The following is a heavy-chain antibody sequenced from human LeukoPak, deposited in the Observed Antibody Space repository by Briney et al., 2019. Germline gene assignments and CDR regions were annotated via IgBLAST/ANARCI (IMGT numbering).Heavy chain of an antibody. CDR1: GFTFSSNT. Sequence: PGGSLRLSCAASGFTFSSNTMNWVRQAPGKGLEWVSSISSDGIHTLYADPVKGRFTISRDNAKNSLYLQMNSLRDEDTAVYYCSKDRLRSSFDYWGQGILVTVSS. V-gene: IGHV3-21*01. D-gene: IGHD6-6*01. J-gene: IGHJ4*02. CDR3: SKDRLRSSFDY. CDR2: ISSDGIHT.